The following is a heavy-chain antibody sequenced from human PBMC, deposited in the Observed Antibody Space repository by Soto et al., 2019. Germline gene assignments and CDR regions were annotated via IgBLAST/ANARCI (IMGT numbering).Heavy chain of an antibody. CDR1: GDSISTFY. J-gene: IGHJ4*02. D-gene: IGHD3-22*01. V-gene: IGHV4-59*01. CDR2: VYYTGST. CDR3: ARGRTVRNYADDSSDYFYFFDY. Sequence: LSLTCTVSGDSISTFYWGWMRQSPGKELEWIGYVYYTGSTNYNPSLKSRVTISVDRSKNQFSLKLTSANAADTAVYYCARGRTVRNYADDSSDYFYFFDYWGQGTQVTVS.